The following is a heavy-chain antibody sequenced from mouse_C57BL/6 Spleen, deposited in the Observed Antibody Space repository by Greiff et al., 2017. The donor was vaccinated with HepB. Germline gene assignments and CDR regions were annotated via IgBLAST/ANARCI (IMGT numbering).Heavy chain of an antibody. CDR3: ARENYEYDYLDY. J-gene: IGHJ2*01. Sequence: EVQGVESGGGLVKPGGSLKLSCAASGFTFSSYAMSWVRQTPEKRLEWVATISDGGSYTYYPENVKGRFTISRDNAKNNLYLQMSQLKSEDTAMYYCARENYEYDYLDYWGQGTTLTVAS. D-gene: IGHD2-4*01. V-gene: IGHV5-4*01. CDR1: GFTFSSYA. CDR2: ISDGGSYT.